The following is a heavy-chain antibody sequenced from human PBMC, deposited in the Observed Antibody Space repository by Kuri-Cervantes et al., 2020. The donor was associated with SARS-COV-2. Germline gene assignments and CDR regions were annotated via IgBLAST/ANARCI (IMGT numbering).Heavy chain of an antibody. J-gene: IGHJ4*02. Sequence: ESLKISCAASGFTFSSYAMSWVRQAPGKGLEWIGSIYHSGSTYYNPSLKSRVTISVDTSKNQFSLKLSSVTAADTAVYYCARVGYCSSTSCSLFDYWGQGTLVTVSS. D-gene: IGHD2-2*01. CDR3: ARVGYCSSTSCSLFDY. CDR2: IYHSGST. CDR1: GFTFSSYA. V-gene: IGHV4-38-2*01.